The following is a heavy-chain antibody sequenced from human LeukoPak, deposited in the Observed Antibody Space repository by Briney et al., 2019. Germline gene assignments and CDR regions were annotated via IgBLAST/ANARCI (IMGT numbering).Heavy chain of an antibody. CDR3: ARAVGGDGSGSL. CDR1: GGSIRSYY. V-gene: IGHV4-59*01. CDR2: IYYRVTS. Sequence: SETLSLTCTVSGGSIRSYYWSWIRQPPGKGLEWIGYIYYRVTSDYNPSLKSRVTMSVDMSTRQISLKLSSVTAADTAVYYCARAVGGDGSGSLWGPGTLVTVSS. D-gene: IGHD3-10*01. J-gene: IGHJ4*02.